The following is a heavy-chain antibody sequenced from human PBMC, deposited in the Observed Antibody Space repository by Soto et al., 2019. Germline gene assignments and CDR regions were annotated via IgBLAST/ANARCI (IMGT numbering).Heavy chain of an antibody. Sequence: SETLSLTCTVSGGSISSYYWSWFRQSPGKRMEWIGYVHHSWGSSYNPSLQSRVAISVDKSKNQFSLKLSSVTAADTAVYYCASEGEGAYSGYDWFDPWGQGTLDTVSS. CDR2: VHHSWGS. J-gene: IGHJ5*02. V-gene: IGHV4-59*12. D-gene: IGHD5-12*01. CDR3: ASEGEGAYSGYDWFDP. CDR1: GGSISSYY.